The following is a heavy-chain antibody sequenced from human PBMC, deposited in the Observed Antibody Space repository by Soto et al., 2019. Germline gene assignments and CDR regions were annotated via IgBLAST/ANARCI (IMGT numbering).Heavy chain of an antibody. CDR3: ARGPFRSSRAIDY. Sequence: QVQLQQWGAGLLKPSETLSLTCAVYGGSFSGYYWSWIRQPPGKGLEWIGEINHSGSTNYNPSLKSRVTISVDTSKNQFALKLSSVTAADTAVYYCARGPFRSSRAIDYCGQGTLVSVSS. CDR2: INHSGST. CDR1: GGSFSGYY. V-gene: IGHV4-34*01. J-gene: IGHJ4*02. D-gene: IGHD6-13*01.